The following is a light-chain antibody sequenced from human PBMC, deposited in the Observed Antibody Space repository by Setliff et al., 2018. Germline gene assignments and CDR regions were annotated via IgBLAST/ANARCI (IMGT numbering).Light chain of an antibody. Sequence: SALSQPPSASGSPGQSVTISCTGTNSDVGGYSYVSWYQQRPGKAPKLLIYEVSKRPSGVPDRFSGSKSGNTASLTVSRLQAEDEADYYCSSYGGDNNFVFGTGTKVTVL. V-gene: IGLV2-8*01. J-gene: IGLJ1*01. CDR3: SSYGGDNNFV. CDR2: EVS. CDR1: NSDVGGYSY.